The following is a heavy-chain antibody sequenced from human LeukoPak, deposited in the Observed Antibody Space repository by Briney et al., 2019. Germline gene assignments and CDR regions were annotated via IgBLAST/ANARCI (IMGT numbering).Heavy chain of an antibody. Sequence: ASVKVSCKASGYTFTSYGISWVRQAPGQGLEWMGWISAYNGNTNYAQKLQGRVTMTTDTSTSTAYMELRSLRSDDTAVYCCARDSSGWYESKRYYFDYWGQGTLVTVSS. CDR2: ISAYNGNT. D-gene: IGHD6-19*01. J-gene: IGHJ4*02. CDR1: GYTFTSYG. CDR3: ARDSSGWYESKRYYFDY. V-gene: IGHV1-18*04.